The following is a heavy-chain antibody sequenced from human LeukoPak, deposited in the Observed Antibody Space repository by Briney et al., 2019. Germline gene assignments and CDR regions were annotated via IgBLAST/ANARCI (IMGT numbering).Heavy chain of an antibody. CDR1: GGSISTYY. J-gene: IGHJ4*02. CDR3: AKDAGLFPDY. D-gene: IGHD6-13*01. CDR2: ISFSGST. V-gene: IGHV4-59*01. Sequence: SETLSLTCTVSGGSISTYYWSWIRQPPGKGLEWVGYISFSGSTNYNPSLKSRVTISVDTSKNQFSLKLSSVTAADTAVYYCAKDAGLFPDYWGQGTLVTVSS.